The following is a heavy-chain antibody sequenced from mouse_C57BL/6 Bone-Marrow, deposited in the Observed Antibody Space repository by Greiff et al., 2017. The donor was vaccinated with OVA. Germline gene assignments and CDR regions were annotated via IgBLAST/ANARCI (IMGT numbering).Heavy chain of an antibody. CDR1: GYAFSSYW. V-gene: IGHV1-80*01. CDR3: AKGSYDGYYFDY. D-gene: IGHD2-3*01. J-gene: IGHJ2*01. CDR2: IYPGDGDT. Sequence: QVQLQQPGAELVKPGASVKLSCKASGYAFSSYWMNWVKQRPGKGLEWIGQIYPGDGDTNYNGKFKGKATLTADKSSSTAYMQLSSLTSEDSAVYFCAKGSYDGYYFDYWGQGTTLTVSS.